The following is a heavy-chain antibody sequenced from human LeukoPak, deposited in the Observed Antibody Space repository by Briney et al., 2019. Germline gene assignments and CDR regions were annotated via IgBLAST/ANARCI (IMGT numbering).Heavy chain of an antibody. V-gene: IGHV4-39*07. CDR2: IYYSGST. CDR1: GGSISSSSYY. J-gene: IGHJ4*02. CDR3: ASGTGGGNPFDY. Sequence: SETLSLTCTVSGGSISSSSYYWGWIRQPPGKGPEWIGSIYYSGSTYYNPSLKSRLTISVDTSKNQFSLKLSSVTAADTAVYYCASGTGGGNPFDYWGQGTLVTVSS. D-gene: IGHD4-23*01.